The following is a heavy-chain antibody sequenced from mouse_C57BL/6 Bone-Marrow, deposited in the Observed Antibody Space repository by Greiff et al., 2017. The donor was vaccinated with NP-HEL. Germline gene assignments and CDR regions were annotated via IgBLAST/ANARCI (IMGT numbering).Heavy chain of an antibody. CDR1: GYTFTSYW. CDR2: IDPSDSYT. D-gene: IGHD2-4*01. V-gene: IGHV1-69*01. CDR3: AIFDYDEDYFDY. J-gene: IGHJ2*01. Sequence: QVQLKQPGAELVMPGASVKLSCKASGYTFTSYWMHWVKQRPGQGLEWIGEIDPSDSYTNYNQKFKGKSTLTVDKSSSTAYMQLSSLTSEDSAVYNCAIFDYDEDYFDYWGQGTTLTVSS.